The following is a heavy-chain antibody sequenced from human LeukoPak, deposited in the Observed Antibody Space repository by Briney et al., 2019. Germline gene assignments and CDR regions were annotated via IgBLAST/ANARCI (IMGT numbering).Heavy chain of an antibody. D-gene: IGHD3-10*02. CDR3: AELGITMIGGV. J-gene: IGHJ6*04. CDR1: GFTFSSYA. Sequence: GGSLRLSCAASGFTFSSYAMYWVRQAPGKGLEWVAVISYDGSDKFYADSVKGRFTISRDSSKNTLYLQMNSQRAEDTAVYYRAELGITMIGGVWGKGTTVTISS. V-gene: IGHV3-30*04. CDR2: ISYDGSDK.